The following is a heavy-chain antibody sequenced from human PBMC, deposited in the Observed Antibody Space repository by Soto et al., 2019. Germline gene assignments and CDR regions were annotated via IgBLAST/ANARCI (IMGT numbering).Heavy chain of an antibody. J-gene: IGHJ4*02. CDR2: INHLETT. CDR1: GASITYGAYS. CDR3: ARGGGFDSFVY. D-gene: IGHD3-10*01. V-gene: IGHV4-30-2*01. Sequence: QLQLRMSGSGLVKPSQTLSLTCSVSGASITYGAYSWSWIRQTPGKGLEWIGYINHLETTFYNPSFESRLTLSRDRTKNQFALNLKSMSAADRAVYFCARGGGFDSFVYWGQGILVTVSS.